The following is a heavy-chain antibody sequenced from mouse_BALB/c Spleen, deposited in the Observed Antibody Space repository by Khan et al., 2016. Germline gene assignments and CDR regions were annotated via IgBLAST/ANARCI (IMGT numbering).Heavy chain of an antibody. Sequence: QVQLQQSGAELAKPGASVKLSCKASGYTFSTYWMHWVKQRPGQGLEWIGYINPSTYYAEYNQKFKDKTTLTADKSSRTAYMQLSSLTSEDSAVYYCARWKGAVGSYWGQGTLVTVSA. CDR2: INPSTYYA. J-gene: IGHJ3*01. CDR3: ARWKGAVGSY. CDR1: GYTFSTYW. D-gene: IGHD1-2*01. V-gene: IGHV1-7*01.